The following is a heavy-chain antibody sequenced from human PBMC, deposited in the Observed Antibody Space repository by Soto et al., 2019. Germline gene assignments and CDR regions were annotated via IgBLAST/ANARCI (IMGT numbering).Heavy chain of an antibody. J-gene: IGHJ3*01. Sequence: QVQLVQSGAEVKKPGSSLKVSCRASGGTFSSLGISWVRQGPRQGLEWLGGCIPMFGTANYPLKFQGRVTLSANDSTSTAYMELSSLTSEDTAMYFCARDRSGPGNWNYDSFDLWGQGTMVTVSS. CDR3: ARDRSGPGNWNYDSFDL. D-gene: IGHD1-7*01. CDR1: GGTFSSLG. CDR2: CIPMFGTA. V-gene: IGHV1-69*01.